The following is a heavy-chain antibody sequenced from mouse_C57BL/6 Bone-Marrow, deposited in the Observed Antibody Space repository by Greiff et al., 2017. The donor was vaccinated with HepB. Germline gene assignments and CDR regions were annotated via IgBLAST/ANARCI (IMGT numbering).Heavy chain of an antibody. Sequence: QVHVKQPGAELVRPGTSVKLSCKASGYTFTSYWMHWVKQRPGQGLEWIGVIDPSDSYTNYNQKFKGKATLTVDTSSSTAYMQLSSLTSEDSAVYYCARSLYKDAYWGQGTLVTVSA. D-gene: IGHD1-3*01. CDR2: IDPSDSYT. J-gene: IGHJ3*01. CDR3: ARSLYKDAY. CDR1: GYTFTSYW. V-gene: IGHV1-59*01.